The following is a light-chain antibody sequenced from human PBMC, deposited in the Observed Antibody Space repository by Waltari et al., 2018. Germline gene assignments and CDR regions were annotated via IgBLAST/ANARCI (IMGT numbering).Light chain of an antibody. CDR3: AAWDDSLNGLYV. Sequence: QSVLTQPPSASGTPGQRVTISCSGSSSNIGSNTVNWYQQLPGTAPKLHIYSNNERPCGVPDRFSGSTSGASASLAISGLQSEDEADYYCAAWDDSLNGLYVYGTGTKVTVL. CDR2: SNN. J-gene: IGLJ1*01. V-gene: IGLV1-44*01. CDR1: SSNIGSNT.